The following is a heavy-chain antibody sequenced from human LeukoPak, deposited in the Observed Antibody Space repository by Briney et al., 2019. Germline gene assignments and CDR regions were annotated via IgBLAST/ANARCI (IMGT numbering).Heavy chain of an antibody. D-gene: IGHD3-22*01. CDR3: ARGPYSYDSSGAFDI. J-gene: IGHJ3*02. V-gene: IGHV4-59*10. CDR2: ISSSGST. CDR1: GGSFSGYY. Sequence: SETLSLTCAVYGGSFSGYYWSWIRQPAGKGLEWIGRISSSGSTNYNPSLKSRVTISVDTSKNQFSLKLSSVTAADTAVYFCARGPYSYDSSGAFDIWGQGTMVTVSS.